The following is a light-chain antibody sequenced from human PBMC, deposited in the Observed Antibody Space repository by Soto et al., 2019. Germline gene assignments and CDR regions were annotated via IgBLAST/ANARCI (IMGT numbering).Light chain of an antibody. CDR1: QSISSY. J-gene: IGKJ1*01. CDR3: QHSYSTLWT. V-gene: IGKV1-39*01. CDR2: AAS. Sequence: DIQMTQSPSSLSASVGDRVTITCRASQSISSYLNWYQQKPGKAPKLLIYAASILQSGVPSRFSGSGSGTDFTLTISSLQPEDFATYYCQHSYSTLWTFGQGTKVEVK.